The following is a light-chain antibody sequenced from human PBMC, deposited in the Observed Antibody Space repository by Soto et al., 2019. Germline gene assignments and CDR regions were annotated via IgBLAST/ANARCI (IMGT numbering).Light chain of an antibody. Sequence: EIVLTQSPGTLSLSPGERATLSCRAIQSVSSSYLAWYQQKPVQAPRLLIYASSSRATGIPDRFSGSGSGTDFTLTISRLEPEDFAVYYSQQYGSSPEWTFGQGTKVDI. V-gene: IGKV3-20*01. CDR3: QQYGSSPEWT. CDR1: QSVSSSY. J-gene: IGKJ1*01. CDR2: ASS.